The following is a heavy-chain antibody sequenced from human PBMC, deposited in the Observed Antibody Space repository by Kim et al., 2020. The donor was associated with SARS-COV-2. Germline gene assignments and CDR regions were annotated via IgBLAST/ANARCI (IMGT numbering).Heavy chain of an antibody. J-gene: IGHJ4*02. CDR1: GFTFSSYA. V-gene: IGHV3-64D*06. CDR2: ISSNGGST. D-gene: IGHD6-13*01. CDR3: VKDPGIAISLSYYFDY. Sequence: GGSLRLSCSASGFTFSSYAMHWVRQAPGKGLEYVSAISSNGGSTYYADSVKGRFTISRDNSKNTLYLQMSSLRAEDTAVYYCVKDPGIAISLSYYFDYWGQGTLVTVSS.